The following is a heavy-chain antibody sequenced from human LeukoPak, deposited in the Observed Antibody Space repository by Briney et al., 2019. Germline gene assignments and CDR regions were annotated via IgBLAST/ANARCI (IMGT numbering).Heavy chain of an antibody. D-gene: IGHD1-26*01. Sequence: GGSLRLSCAASGFTFSSYEMNWVRQAPGKGLEWVSYISSSGSTIYYADSVKGRFTISRDNAKNSLYLQMNSLRAEDTAVYYCAREGGEWELLRTFDYWGRGTLVTVSS. CDR2: ISSSGSTI. V-gene: IGHV3-48*03. J-gene: IGHJ4*02. CDR1: GFTFSSYE. CDR3: AREGGEWELLRTFDY.